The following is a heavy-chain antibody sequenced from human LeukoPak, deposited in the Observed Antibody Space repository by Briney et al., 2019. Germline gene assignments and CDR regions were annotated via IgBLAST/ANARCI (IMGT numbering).Heavy chain of an antibody. CDR3: ARLKYYDSTGYSPGYYMDV. CDR2: IYITGST. Sequence: SETLSLTCSVAGGSIINYYWSWIRQSAGTGLEWVGRIYITGSTTYNPSLQSRLSMSVDTSKNQFSLRLRSVSAADTAVYYCARLKYYDSTGYSPGYYMDVWGKGFTVTVSS. J-gene: IGHJ6*03. CDR1: GGSIINYY. V-gene: IGHV4-4*07. D-gene: IGHD3-22*01.